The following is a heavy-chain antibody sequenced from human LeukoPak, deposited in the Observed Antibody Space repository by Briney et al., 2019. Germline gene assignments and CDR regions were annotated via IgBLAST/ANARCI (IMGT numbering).Heavy chain of an antibody. Sequence: GGSLRLSCAASGFTFSNTWMSWVRQAPGKGLEWVGRIKSKTDGGTIDYGAPVKGRFTISRDDSKNTLYLETNSLRIEDTAVYYCTTPSSSWGQGTLVTVSS. J-gene: IGHJ5*02. V-gene: IGHV3-15*01. CDR1: GFTFSNTW. D-gene: IGHD3-10*01. CDR3: TTPSSS. CDR2: IKSKTDGGTI.